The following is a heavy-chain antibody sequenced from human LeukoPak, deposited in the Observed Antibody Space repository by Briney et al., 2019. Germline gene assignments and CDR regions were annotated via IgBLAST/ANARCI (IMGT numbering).Heavy chain of an antibody. CDR2: ISSSTYI. J-gene: IGHJ4*02. Sequence: PGGSLRLSCAASGFTFSSYSMNWVRQAPGKGLEWVSSISSSTYIYYADSLKGRFTISRDNAKNSLYLQMNSLRAEDTAVYYCARDVEAIAAAGGGVDCWGQGTLVTVSS. D-gene: IGHD6-13*01. CDR3: ARDVEAIAAAGGGVDC. V-gene: IGHV3-21*01. CDR1: GFTFSSYS.